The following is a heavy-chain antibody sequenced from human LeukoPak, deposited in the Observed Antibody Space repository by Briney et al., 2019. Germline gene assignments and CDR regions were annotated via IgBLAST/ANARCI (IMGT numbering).Heavy chain of an antibody. CDR2: IYHSGST. Sequence: SETLSLTCTVSGGSISSYYWSWIRQPPGKGLEWIGYIYHSGSTNYNPSLKSRVTISVDTSKNQFSLKLSSVTAADTAVYYCARSGRGYMDVWGKGTTVTVSS. J-gene: IGHJ6*03. V-gene: IGHV4-59*01. CDR3: ARSGRGYMDV. D-gene: IGHD3-10*01. CDR1: GGSISSYY.